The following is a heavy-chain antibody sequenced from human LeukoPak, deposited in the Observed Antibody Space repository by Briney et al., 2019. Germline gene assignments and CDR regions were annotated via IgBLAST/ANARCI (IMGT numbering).Heavy chain of an antibody. CDR3: ARAGYDSSGYYSY. Sequence: ASVKVSCKASGGTFSSYAISWVRQAPGQGLEWMGIINPSGGSTSCAQKFQGRVTMTRDTSTSTVYMELSSLRSEDTAVYYCARAGYDSSGYYSYWGQGTLVTVSS. CDR2: INPSGGST. J-gene: IGHJ4*02. V-gene: IGHV1-46*01. CDR1: GGTFSSYA. D-gene: IGHD3-22*01.